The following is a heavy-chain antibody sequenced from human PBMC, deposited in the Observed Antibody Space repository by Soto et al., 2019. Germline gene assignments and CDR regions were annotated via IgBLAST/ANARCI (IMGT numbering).Heavy chain of an antibody. J-gene: IGHJ6*02. V-gene: IGHV4-61*01. CDR1: GGSVSSGSYY. CDR2: VYYSGST. Sequence: QVQLQESGPGLVKPSETLSLTCTVSGGSVSSGSYYWSWIRQPPGKGLEWIGYVYYSGSTNYNPCIKSLGTIAVDTSNYQLCLKLSSVTAADTAVYYCARDSYRGAGTWDYYYYGMDVWGQGTTVTVSS. D-gene: IGHD6-19*01. CDR3: ARDSYRGAGTWDYYYYGMDV.